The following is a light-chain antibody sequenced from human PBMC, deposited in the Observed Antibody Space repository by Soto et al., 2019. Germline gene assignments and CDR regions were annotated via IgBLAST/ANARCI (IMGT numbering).Light chain of an antibody. Sequence: EIVLTQSPATLSLSPGERATLSCRASPSISSYLAWYQQKPGQAPRLLIYDGSNRATGIPARFSGSGSETDFTLTISSLEPEDFASYYCQQRRSFPLTFGGGTKVEIK. V-gene: IGKV3-11*01. CDR1: PSISSY. J-gene: IGKJ4*01. CDR2: DGS. CDR3: QQRRSFPLT.